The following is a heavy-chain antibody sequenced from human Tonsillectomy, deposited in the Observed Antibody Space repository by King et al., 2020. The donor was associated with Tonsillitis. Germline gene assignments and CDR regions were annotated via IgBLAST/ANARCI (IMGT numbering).Heavy chain of an antibody. J-gene: IGHJ4*02. CDR1: GFTFMTFA. V-gene: IGHV3-23*04. CDR2: ISGSGGST. CDR3: AVGSGYSGYDYVYFDS. Sequence: VQLVESGGGLVQPGGSLRLSCAASGFTFMTFAMSWVRQAPGKGLEWVSTISGSGGSTYYADSVKGRFTISRDNSKTTLYLQMKSLRAADTAVYYCAVGSGYSGYDYVYFDSWGQGTLVTVSS. D-gene: IGHD5-12*01.